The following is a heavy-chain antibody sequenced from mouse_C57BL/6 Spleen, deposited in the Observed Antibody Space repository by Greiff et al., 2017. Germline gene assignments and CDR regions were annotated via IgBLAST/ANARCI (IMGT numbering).Heavy chain of an antibody. Sequence: VQLQQSGAELAKPGASVKLSCKASGYTFTEYTIHWVKQRSGQGLEWIGWFYPGSGSIKYNEKFKDKATLTADKSSSTVYMELSRLTSEDSAVYFCARHGSGIYYGNLYAMDYWGQGTSVTVSS. J-gene: IGHJ4*01. CDR1: GYTFTEYT. CDR2: FYPGSGSI. D-gene: IGHD2-1*01. V-gene: IGHV1-62-2*01. CDR3: ARHGSGIYYGNLYAMDY.